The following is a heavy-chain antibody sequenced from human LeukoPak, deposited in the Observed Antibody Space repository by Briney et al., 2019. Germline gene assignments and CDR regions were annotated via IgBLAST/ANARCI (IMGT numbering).Heavy chain of an antibody. J-gene: IGHJ4*02. CDR1: GFTFSGYY. D-gene: IGHD6-19*01. CDR2: IKQDGSEK. Sequence: WGSLILSCAASGFTFSGYYMAWFRQAPGKGLEWVANIKQDGSEKYYVDSVKGRFTISRDNAKNSLFLQLNSLRVEDTAVYYCAGGQGWLVECWGQGTLVTVCS. CDR3: AGGQGWLVEC. V-gene: IGHV3-7*05.